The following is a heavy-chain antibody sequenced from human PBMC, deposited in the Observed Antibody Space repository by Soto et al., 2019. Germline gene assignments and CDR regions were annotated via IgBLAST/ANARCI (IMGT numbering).Heavy chain of an antibody. CDR2: ISTSSGDT. J-gene: IGHJ4*02. V-gene: IGHV1-18*04. Sequence: QVPLVQSGFEVKKPGASVKVSCKASGYTLTTYGITWVRQAPGQGLEWMGWISTSSGDTKYAHKFEDRVTLTTDTSTNTVYMELRTLRSDDTALYYCAREYCSGTSCYGVDYWGQGILVTVSS. CDR1: GYTLTTYG. CDR3: AREYCSGTSCYGVDY. D-gene: IGHD2-2*01.